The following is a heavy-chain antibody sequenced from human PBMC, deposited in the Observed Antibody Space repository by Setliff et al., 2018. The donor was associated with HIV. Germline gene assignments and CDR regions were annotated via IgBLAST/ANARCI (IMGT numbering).Heavy chain of an antibody. CDR2: MNPNSGNT. Sequence: ASVKVSCKASGYTFTSNDINWVRQATGQGLEWMGWMNPNSGNTGYAQKFQGRVTMTRDTSISTAYMELSSLRSGDTAVYYCARGARYSSGWYSSRYMDVWGKGTTVTVSS. J-gene: IGHJ6*03. D-gene: IGHD6-19*01. V-gene: IGHV1-8*01. CDR1: GYTFTSND. CDR3: ARGARYSSGWYSSRYMDV.